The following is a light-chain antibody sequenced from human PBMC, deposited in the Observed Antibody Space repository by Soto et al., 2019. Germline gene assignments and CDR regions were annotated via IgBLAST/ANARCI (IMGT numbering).Light chain of an antibody. J-gene: IGKJ3*01. CDR2: DAS. CDR1: QSVGIF. Sequence: EIVLPQSPATLSLSPGERATLSCRASQSVGIFLAWYQQKPGQAPRLLIYDASNRATGIPARFSGGGSGTDFTLTISSLEPEDFAVYYCQQRSNWPITFGPGTKVDIK. CDR3: QQRSNWPIT. V-gene: IGKV3-11*01.